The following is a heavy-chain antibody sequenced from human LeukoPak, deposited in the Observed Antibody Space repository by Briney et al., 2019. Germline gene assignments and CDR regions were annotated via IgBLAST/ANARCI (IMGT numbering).Heavy chain of an antibody. CDR2: VDTSGRT. D-gene: IGHD6-13*01. CDR1: GDSISSYY. J-gene: IGHJ5*02. V-gene: IGHV4-4*07. CDR3: ARGGSLAYNWIDP. Sequence: SETLSLTCSVSGDSISSYYWNWIRQPAGKGLEWIGRVDTSGRTNYNPSLTSRLTMSLDTSKNQFSLRVSSVTAADTAVYYCARGGSLAYNWIDPWGQGILVTVSS.